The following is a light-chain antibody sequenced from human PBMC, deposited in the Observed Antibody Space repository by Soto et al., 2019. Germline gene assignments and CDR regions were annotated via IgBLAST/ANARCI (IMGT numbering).Light chain of an antibody. CDR2: ASS. Sequence: DIQMTQSPSSLSASVGDRVTITCRASQDISNSLAWYQQKPGKVPKVLIYASSILQSGVPARFSGSGSGTDFTLTISSLQPEDVATXYCQKYNSAPLTFGGGTKVEI. CDR1: QDISNS. J-gene: IGKJ4*01. CDR3: QKYNSAPLT. V-gene: IGKV1-27*01.